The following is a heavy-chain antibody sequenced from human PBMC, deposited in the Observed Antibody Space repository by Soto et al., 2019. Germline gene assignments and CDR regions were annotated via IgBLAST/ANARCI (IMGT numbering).Heavy chain of an antibody. J-gene: IGHJ4*02. V-gene: IGHV4-59*01. CDR1: GGSISSDY. CDR2: MSYSGST. Sequence: PSETLSLTCTVSGGSISSDYWSWIRQTPGRGLEWIGYMSYSGSTNNNPSLKSRVTMSVDTSKNQFSLKLSSVTAADTAVYYCARGVDVAMVGTFDYWGQGTLVTVSS. D-gene: IGHD5-18*01. CDR3: ARGVDVAMVGTFDY.